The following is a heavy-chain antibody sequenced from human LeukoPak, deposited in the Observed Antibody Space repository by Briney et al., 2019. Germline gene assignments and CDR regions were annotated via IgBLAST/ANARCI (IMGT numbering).Heavy chain of an antibody. J-gene: IGHJ3*01. V-gene: IGHV1-46*01. D-gene: IGHD3-22*01. CDR3: ARVPTYYDSSGYYSTDAFDL. CDR1: GYTFTSYY. Sequence: ASVKVSCKASGYTFTSYYMHWVRQAPGQGLEWRGIINPSGGSTSYAQKFQGRVTMTRDKSTRTVYIELRSLRSEDTAVYYCARVPTYYDSSGYYSTDAFDLWGKGTMVTVSS. CDR2: INPSGGST.